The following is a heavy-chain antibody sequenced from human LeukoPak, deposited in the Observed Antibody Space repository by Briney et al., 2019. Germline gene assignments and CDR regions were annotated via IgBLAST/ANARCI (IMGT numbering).Heavy chain of an antibody. CDR2: IKQDGSEK. CDR3: ARDPVRHADY. J-gene: IGHJ4*02. CDR1: GFTFSSYG. V-gene: IGHV3-7*03. Sequence: GRSLRLSCAASGFTFSSYGMHWVRQAPGKGPEWVANIKQDGSEKYYVDSVKGRFTISRDNAKNSLYLQMNSLRAEDTAVYYCARDPVRHADYWGQGTLVTVSS.